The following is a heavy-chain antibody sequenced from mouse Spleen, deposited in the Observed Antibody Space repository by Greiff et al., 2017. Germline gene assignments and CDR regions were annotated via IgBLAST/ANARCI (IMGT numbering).Heavy chain of an antibody. V-gene: IGHV2-6-1*01. J-gene: IGHJ4*01. CDR2: IWSDGST. D-gene: IGHD2-4*01. Sequence: VQLVESGPGLVAPSQSLSITCTVSGFSLTSYGVHWVRQPPGKGLEWLVVIWSDGSTTYNSALKSRLSISKGNSKSQVFLKMNSLQTDDTAMYYCARQRGYDYDEDYYAMDYWGQGTSVTVSS. CDR3: ARQRGYDYDEDYYAMDY. CDR1: GFSLTSYG.